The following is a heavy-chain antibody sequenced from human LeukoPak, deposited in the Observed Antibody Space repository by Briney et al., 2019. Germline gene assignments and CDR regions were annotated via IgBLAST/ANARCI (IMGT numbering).Heavy chain of an antibody. D-gene: IGHD2-2*01. CDR2: IYHSGSA. J-gene: IGHJ4*02. V-gene: IGHV4-30-2*01. Sequence: SQTLSLTCAVSDGSMSSDAWTWIRQPPGMALEWIGYIYHSGSAYYNPSLKSRVTISLDRSKNQFSLKLSSVTAADTAFYYCARSYGPYQIDSWGQGTLVTVSS. CDR1: DGSMSSDA. CDR3: ARSYGPYQIDS.